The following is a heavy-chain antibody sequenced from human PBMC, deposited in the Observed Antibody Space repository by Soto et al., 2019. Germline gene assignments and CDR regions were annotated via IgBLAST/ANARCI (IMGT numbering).Heavy chain of an antibody. D-gene: IGHD3-22*01. CDR2: VSAYNGNT. J-gene: IGHJ6*04. Sequence: ASVKVSCKASGYTFTSYGISWVRQAPGQGLEWMGWVSAYNGNTNYAQKLQGRVTMTTDTSTSTAYMELRSLRSDDTAVYYCARDYYYDSSGPQAPEPYYYYGRDVWGKGTRVTAPS. V-gene: IGHV1-18*01. CDR1: GYTFTSYG. CDR3: ARDYYYDSSGPQAPEPYYYYGRDV.